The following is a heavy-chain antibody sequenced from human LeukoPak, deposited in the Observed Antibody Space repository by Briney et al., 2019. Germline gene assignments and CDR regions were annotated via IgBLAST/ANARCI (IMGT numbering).Heavy chain of an antibody. Sequence: GGSLRLSCAASGFTFSSYAMSWVRQAPGKGLEWVSGINWNGGSTGYADSVKGRFAISRDNAKNSLYLQMNSLRAEDTALYYCARGDCSATNCYYFDYWGQGTLVTVSS. CDR1: GFTFSSYA. V-gene: IGHV3-20*04. D-gene: IGHD2-2*01. CDR2: INWNGGST. CDR3: ARGDCSATNCYYFDY. J-gene: IGHJ4*02.